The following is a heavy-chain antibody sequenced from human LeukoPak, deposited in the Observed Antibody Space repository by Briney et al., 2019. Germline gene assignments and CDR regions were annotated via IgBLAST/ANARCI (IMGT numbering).Heavy chain of an antibody. CDR1: GFTFDDYA. D-gene: IGHD3-10*01. V-gene: IGHV3-9*01. CDR3: ARDLASVGY. CDR2: ISWNSGSI. Sequence: PGGSLRLSCAASGFTFDDYAMHWVRQAPGKGLEWVSGISWNSGSIGYADSVKGRFTISRDNAKNSLYLQMNGLRAEDTAVYYCARDLASVGYWGQGTLVTVSS. J-gene: IGHJ4*02.